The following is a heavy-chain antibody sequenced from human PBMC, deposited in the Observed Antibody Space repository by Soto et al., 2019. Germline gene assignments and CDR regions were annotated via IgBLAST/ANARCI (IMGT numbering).Heavy chain of an antibody. J-gene: IGHJ5*02. CDR1: GFIFSNNA. D-gene: IGHD1-26*01. CDR3: ARAPNRLGGFWFDP. Sequence: QVQLVESGGGVVQPGRSLRLSCAASGFIFSNNATHWVRQAPGKGLEWVALISYDGYDKYYTDSVKGRFTISRDNSKNTLYLQMNSLRPEDTAVYYCARAPNRLGGFWFDPWGQGTLVTVSS. CDR2: ISYDGYDK. V-gene: IGHV3-30*04.